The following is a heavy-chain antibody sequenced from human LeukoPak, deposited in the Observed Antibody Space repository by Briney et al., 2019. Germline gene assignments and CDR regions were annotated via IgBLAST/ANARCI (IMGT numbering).Heavy chain of an antibody. V-gene: IGHV1-69*13. CDR2: IIPIFGTA. Sequence: SVKVSCKASGGTFSSYAISWVRQAPGQGLEWMGGIIPIFGTANYAQKFQGRVTITADESTSTAYMELSSLRSEDTAVYYCARSRITMIVVPRDAFDIWGQGTMVTVSS. D-gene: IGHD3-22*01. CDR3: ARSRITMIVVPRDAFDI. CDR1: GGTFSSYA. J-gene: IGHJ3*02.